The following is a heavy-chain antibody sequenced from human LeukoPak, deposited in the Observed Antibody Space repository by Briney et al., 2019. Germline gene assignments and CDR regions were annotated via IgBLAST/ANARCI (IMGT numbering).Heavy chain of an antibody. CDR3: ARSGSSWSLIIDY. V-gene: IGHV1-2*02. D-gene: IGHD6-13*01. Sequence: ASVKVSCKASGYTFTCYNMDWVRQAPGQGLEWMGWINPNSGGTNYAQKFQGRVTMTRDTSISTAYMELSRLRSDDTAVYYCARSGSSWSLIIDYWGQGTLVTVSS. CDR2: INPNSGGT. CDR1: GYTFTCYN. J-gene: IGHJ4*02.